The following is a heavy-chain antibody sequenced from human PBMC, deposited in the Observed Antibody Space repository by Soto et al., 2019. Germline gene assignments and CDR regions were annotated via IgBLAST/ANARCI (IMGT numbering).Heavy chain of an antibody. J-gene: IGHJ4*02. CDR2: ISSSGSTI. V-gene: IGHV3-48*03. D-gene: IGHD3-22*01. CDR3: ARGRYFDTTGYYSALSAPYYFDY. CDR1: GFSFSTSE. Sequence: GGSLRLSCAVSGFSFSTSEMNWVRQAPGKGLEWVSYISSSGSTIYYADSVKGRFTVSRDNAKNSLYLQMNSLRVEDTAVYYCARGRYFDTTGYYSALSAPYYFDYWGPGTLVTVSS.